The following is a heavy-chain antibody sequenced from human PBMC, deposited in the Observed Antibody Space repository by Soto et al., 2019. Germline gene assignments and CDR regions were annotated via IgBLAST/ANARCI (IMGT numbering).Heavy chain of an antibody. CDR3: ADRPTGWYLFDS. J-gene: IGHJ4*02. CDR1: GFSLRTNGAG. Sequence: KESGPTVVKPTQTLTLTCTVSGFSLRTNGAGVGWIRQPPGEAPEWLALIYGNNDKRYSPSLNSRITITKDASKNQVVLTMTNMDPGDTGTYYCADRPTGWYLFDSGGQGTLDTVSS. V-gene: IGHV2-5*01. CDR2: IYGNNDK. D-gene: IGHD6-19*01.